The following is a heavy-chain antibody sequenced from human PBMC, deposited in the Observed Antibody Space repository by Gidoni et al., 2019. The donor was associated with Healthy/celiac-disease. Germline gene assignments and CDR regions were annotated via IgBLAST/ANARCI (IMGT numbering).Heavy chain of an antibody. CDR2: ILPLFGTA. D-gene: IGHD3-3*01. CDR3: ARQRITIFGVVTEYNWFDP. V-gene: IGHV1-69*01. Sequence: QVQLVQSGAEVKKPGSSVKVSSKASGGTSSSYAIRWVRQGPGQGLEWMGVILPLFGTANYAQKFQGRVTMTADESTSTAYVELSSLRSEDTAVYYCARQRITIFGVVTEYNWFDPWGQGTLVTVSS. CDR1: GGTSSSYA. J-gene: IGHJ5*02.